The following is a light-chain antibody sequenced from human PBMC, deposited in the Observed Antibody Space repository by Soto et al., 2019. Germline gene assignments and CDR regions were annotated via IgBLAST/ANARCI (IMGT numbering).Light chain of an antibody. CDR2: DAS. CDR1: QNINNW. Sequence: DIPITQSPSTLSASVGDRVTITCRASQNINNWLAWYQQKPGKAPKVLIYDASSLESGVPSRFSGSGLGTEFTLTISSLQPDDFATYYCQKYDDYFGGGTKVEIK. J-gene: IGKJ4*01. CDR3: QKYDDY. V-gene: IGKV1-5*01.